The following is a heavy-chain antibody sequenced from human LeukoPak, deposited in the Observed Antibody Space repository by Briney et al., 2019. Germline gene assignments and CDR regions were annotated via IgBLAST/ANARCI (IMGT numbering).Heavy chain of an antibody. CDR3: ARSHDSGSYYHMDV. J-gene: IGHJ6*03. D-gene: IGHD3-10*01. CDR1: GGSISGYY. CDR2: IFYSGST. V-gene: IGHV4-59*01. Sequence: SETLSLTCTVSGGSISGYYWSWIRQPPGKGLEWIGYIFYSGSTSYNPSLKSRVTVSLDTSKNQFSLKLSSVTAADTAVYYCARSHDSGSYYHMDVWGKGTTVTVSS.